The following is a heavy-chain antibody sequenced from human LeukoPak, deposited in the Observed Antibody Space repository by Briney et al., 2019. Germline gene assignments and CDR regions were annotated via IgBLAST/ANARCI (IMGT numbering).Heavy chain of an antibody. CDR3: AELGITMIGGV. Sequence: GGSLRLSCAASGFTFSSYEMNWVRQAPGKGLEWVSYISSSGSTIYYADSVKGRFTISRDNAKNSLYLQMNSLRAADTAVYYCAELGITMIGGVWGKGTTVTISS. D-gene: IGHD3-10*02. CDR1: GFTFSSYE. CDR2: ISSSGSTI. V-gene: IGHV3-48*03. J-gene: IGHJ6*04.